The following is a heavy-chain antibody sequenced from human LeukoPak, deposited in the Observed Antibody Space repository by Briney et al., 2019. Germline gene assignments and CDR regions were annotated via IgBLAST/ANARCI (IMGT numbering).Heavy chain of an antibody. CDR1: GYTFTSYD. D-gene: IGHD3-3*01. J-gene: IGHJ5*02. V-gene: IGHV1-8*03. CDR3: ARGGYDFWSGYDSQLYNWFDP. CDR2: MNPNSGNT. Sequence: ASVKVSCKASGYTFTSYDINWVRQATGQGLEWMGWMNPNSGNTGYAQKFQGRVTITRNTSISTAYMELSSLRSEDTAVYYCARGGYDFWSGYDSQLYNWFDPWGQGTLVTVSS.